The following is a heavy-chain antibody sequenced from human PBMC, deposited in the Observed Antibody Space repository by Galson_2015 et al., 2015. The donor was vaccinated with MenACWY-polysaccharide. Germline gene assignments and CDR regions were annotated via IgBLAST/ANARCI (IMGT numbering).Heavy chain of an antibody. J-gene: IGHJ1*01. D-gene: IGHD6-13*01. Sequence: IYNDATTHYADSVRGRFTISRDNSKNTLYLEMNSLRAEDAAIYYCAKDAIAGIVLTPLRIPLQRWGQGTLVAVSS. CDR3: AKDAIAGIVLTPLRIPLQR. CDR2: IYNDATT. V-gene: IGHV3-53*01.